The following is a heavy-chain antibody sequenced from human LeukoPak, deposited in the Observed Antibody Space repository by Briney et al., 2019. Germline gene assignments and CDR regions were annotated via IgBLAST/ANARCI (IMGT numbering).Heavy chain of an antibody. D-gene: IGHD3-10*01. J-gene: IGHJ6*03. V-gene: IGHV3-53*01. CDR1: GFTVSSNY. CDR3: ASGSGSFRTPYYYMDV. CDR2: IYSGGST. Sequence: GGSLRLSCAASGFTVSSNYMSWVRQAPGKGLEWVSVIYSGGSTYYADSVKGRFTISRDNSKNTLYLQMNSLRAEDTAVYYCASGSGSFRTPYYYMDVWGTGTTVTVSS.